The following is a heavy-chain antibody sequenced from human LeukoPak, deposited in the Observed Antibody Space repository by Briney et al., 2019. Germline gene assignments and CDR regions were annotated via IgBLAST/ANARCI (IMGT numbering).Heavy chain of an antibody. D-gene: IGHD1-14*01. V-gene: IGHV4-38-2*02. CDR3: ARLNKPGWFDP. CDR1: GYSISSGYY. CDR2: IRHSGTT. J-gene: IGHJ5*02. Sequence: SETLSLTCTVSGYSISSGYYWGWIRQPPGKGLEWIGTIRHSGTTYYNPSLKSRVTISIDSSKNQFSLKLTSVTATDTAVYYCARLNKPGWFDPWGQGTLVTVSS.